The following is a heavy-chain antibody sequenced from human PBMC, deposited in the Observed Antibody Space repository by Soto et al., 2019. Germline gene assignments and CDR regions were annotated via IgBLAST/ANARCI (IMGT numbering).Heavy chain of an antibody. Sequence: ASVKVSCKASGFTFTSSAVQWVRQARGQRLEWIGWIVVGSGNTNYAQKFQERVTITRDMSTSTAYMELSSLRSEDTAVYYCAADGSSGWEDYYYYYGMDVWRQGTTVTVSS. J-gene: IGHJ6*02. CDR2: IVVGSGNT. V-gene: IGHV1-58*01. D-gene: IGHD6-19*01. CDR1: GFTFTSSA. CDR3: AADGSSGWEDYYYYYGMDV.